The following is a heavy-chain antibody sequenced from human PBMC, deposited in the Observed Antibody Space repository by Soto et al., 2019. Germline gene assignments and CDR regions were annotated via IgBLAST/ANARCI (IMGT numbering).Heavy chain of an antibody. CDR1: GFTFSSYA. V-gene: IGHV3-23*01. J-gene: IGHJ3*02. CDR2: ISGSGGST. CDR3: ARVTIAAAGSAFDI. Sequence: GGSMRLSCAAAGFTFSSYARSWVRQTPGKGLEWVSAISGSGGSTYYADSVKGRFTISRDNSKNTLYLQMNSLRAEDTAVYYCARVTIAAAGSAFDIWGQGTMVTVSS. D-gene: IGHD6-13*01.